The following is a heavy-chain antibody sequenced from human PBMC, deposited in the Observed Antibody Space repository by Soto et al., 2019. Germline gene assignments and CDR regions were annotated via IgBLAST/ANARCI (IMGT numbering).Heavy chain of an antibody. J-gene: IGHJ6*02. CDR3: ARGDRGGSGSPASYYFSGLDV. D-gene: IGHD3-10*01. V-gene: IGHV3-23*01. CDR2: VSANGDIT. Sequence: EVKVLESGGDLVQPGGSLRLSCVASGFTFSEYAMTWVRQAPGKGLDWVSSVSANGDITYYADSVKGRFTISRDNSNNTLLLHMNSLRAEDTALYYCARGDRGGSGSPASYYFSGLDVWGQGTTVIVSS. CDR1: GFTFSEYA.